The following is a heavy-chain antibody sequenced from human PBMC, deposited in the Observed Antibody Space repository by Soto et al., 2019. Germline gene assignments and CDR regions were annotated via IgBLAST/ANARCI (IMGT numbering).Heavy chain of an antibody. CDR2: IYYSGST. V-gene: IGHV4-59*01. D-gene: IGHD2-21*01. CDR1: GGSISSYY. CDR3: ARRWGGTFDY. J-gene: IGHJ4*02. Sequence: SETLSLTCTVSGGSISSYYWSWIRQPPGKGLEWIGYIYYSGSTNYNPSLKSRVTISVDTSKNQFSLKLSSVTAADTAVYYCARRWGGTFDYWGQGALVTVSS.